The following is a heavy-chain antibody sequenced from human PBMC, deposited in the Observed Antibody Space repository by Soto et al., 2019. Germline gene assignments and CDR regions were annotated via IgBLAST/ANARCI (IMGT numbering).Heavy chain of an antibody. D-gene: IGHD5-12*01. J-gene: IGHJ6*02. CDR1: VGSISSADYY. CDR2: IYYSGST. CDR3: ARAIVVTIGGMDV. V-gene: IGHV4-30-4*01. Sequence: PSETLSLTCTVSVGSISSADYYWSWVRQPPGKGLEWIGYIYYSGSTFFNPSLKSRVTISKDTSRNQFSLRLNSVTAADTAVYYCARAIVVTIGGMDVWGQGTTVTVSS.